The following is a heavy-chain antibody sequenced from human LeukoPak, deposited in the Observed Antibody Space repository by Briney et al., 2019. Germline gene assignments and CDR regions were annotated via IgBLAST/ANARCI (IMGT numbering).Heavy chain of an antibody. CDR2: IYYSGST. CDR1: GGSISSYY. CDR3: ARDRFTRGLGP. Sequence: SETLSLTCTVSGGSISSYYWSWIRQPPGKGLEWIGYIYYSGSTSYNPSLKSRVTISVDTSKNQFSLKLSSVTAADTAVYYCARDRFTRGLGPWGQGTLVTVSS. J-gene: IGHJ5*02. D-gene: IGHD3-10*01. V-gene: IGHV4-59*01.